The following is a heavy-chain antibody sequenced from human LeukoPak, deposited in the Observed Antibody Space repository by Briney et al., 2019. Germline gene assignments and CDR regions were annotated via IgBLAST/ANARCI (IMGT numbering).Heavy chain of an antibody. D-gene: IGHD6-19*01. V-gene: IGHV4-39*07. CDR1: GGSISSNSYY. CDR3: ARVFGGSGWSGFDY. Sequence: SETLSLTCAVSGGSISSNSYYWGWIRQPPGKGLEWIGSIYYSGSTYYNPSLKSRVTISVDTSKNQFSLKLSSVTAADTAVYYCARVFGGSGWSGFDYWGQGTLVTVSS. CDR2: IYYSGST. J-gene: IGHJ4*02.